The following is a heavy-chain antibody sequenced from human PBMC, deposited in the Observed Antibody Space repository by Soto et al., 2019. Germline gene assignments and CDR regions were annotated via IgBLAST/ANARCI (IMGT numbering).Heavy chain of an antibody. CDR3: ARVVRHFDTPYGMDV. CDR1: GLPFSNYA. V-gene: IGHV3-23*01. Sequence: EVQLLESGEGLVQPGGSLKLSCAASGLPFSNYAMSWVRQAPGKGLEWVSGIGGSGSNTYYADSVKGRFTISRANSKNTLVLQMNNLRAEDTAEDYCARVVRHFDTPYGMDVWGQGTTVTVS. CDR2: IGGSGSNT. J-gene: IGHJ6*02. D-gene: IGHD3-9*01.